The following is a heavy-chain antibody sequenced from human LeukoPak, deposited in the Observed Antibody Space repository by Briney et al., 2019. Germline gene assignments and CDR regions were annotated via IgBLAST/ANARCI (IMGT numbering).Heavy chain of an antibody. CDR2: IYSGGST. J-gene: IGHJ4*02. Sequence: PGGSLRLSCAASGFTVSSNYMSWVRQAPGKGLEWVSVIYSGGSTYYADSVKGRFTISRDNSKNTLYLQMNSLRAEDTAVYYCAKERVEMATISEFYWGQGTLVTVSS. CDR1: GFTVSSNY. D-gene: IGHD5-24*01. V-gene: IGHV3-53*05. CDR3: AKERVEMATISEFY.